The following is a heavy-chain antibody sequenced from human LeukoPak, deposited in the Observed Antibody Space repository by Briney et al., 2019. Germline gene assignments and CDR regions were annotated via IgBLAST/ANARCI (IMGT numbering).Heavy chain of an antibody. CDR3: AREGPSYYYDSSGYYRWFDP. CDR1: GGTFSSYA. Sequence: SVKVSCKASGGTFSSYAISWVRQAPGQGLEWMGGIIPIFGTANYAQKFQGRVTITADESTSAAYMELSSLRSEDTAVYYCAREGPSYYYDSSGYYRWFDPWGQGTLVTVSS. D-gene: IGHD3-22*01. V-gene: IGHV1-69*13. J-gene: IGHJ5*02. CDR2: IIPIFGTA.